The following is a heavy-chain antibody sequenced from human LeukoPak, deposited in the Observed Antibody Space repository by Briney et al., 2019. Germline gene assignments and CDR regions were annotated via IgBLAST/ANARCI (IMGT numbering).Heavy chain of an antibody. V-gene: IGHV3-66*01. Sequence: GWSLRLSCAASGFTVSSNYMSWVRQAPWQGMEWVSVIYSGGSTYYADSVKGRFTISRDNSKNTLYLQMNSLRAEDTAVYYCARDVGGDYSDAFDIWGQGTMVTVSS. CDR1: GFTVSSNY. CDR3: ARDVGGDYSDAFDI. D-gene: IGHD4-17*01. CDR2: IYSGGST. J-gene: IGHJ3*02.